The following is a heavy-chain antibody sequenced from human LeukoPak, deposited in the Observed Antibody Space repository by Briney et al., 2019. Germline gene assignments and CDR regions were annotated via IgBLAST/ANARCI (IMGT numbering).Heavy chain of an antibody. CDR2: IYYSGST. V-gene: IGHV4-39*01. D-gene: IGHD3-10*01. Sequence: SETLSLTCTVSGGSISSSSYYWGWIRQPPGKWLEWIGSIYYSGSTYYNPSLKSRVTISVDTSKNQFSLKLSSVTAADTAVYYCARDTYYYGSGSYDYWGQGTLVTVSS. CDR3: ARDTYYYGSGSYDY. J-gene: IGHJ4*02. CDR1: GGSISSSSYY.